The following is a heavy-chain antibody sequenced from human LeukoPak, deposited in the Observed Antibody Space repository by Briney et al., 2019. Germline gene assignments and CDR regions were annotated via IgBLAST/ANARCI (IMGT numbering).Heavy chain of an antibody. Sequence: ASVKVSCKASGYTFTDYHIHWVRQAPGQGLEWMGWINPNSGGTKYAQKFQGRVTMTTDTSISTAYMEMSRLTSGDTAVYYCARDAHNGYEFHDWFDPWGQGALVTVSS. CDR3: ARDAHNGYEFHDWFDP. CDR1: GYTFTDYH. CDR2: INPNSGGT. V-gene: IGHV1-2*02. J-gene: IGHJ5*02. D-gene: IGHD5-12*01.